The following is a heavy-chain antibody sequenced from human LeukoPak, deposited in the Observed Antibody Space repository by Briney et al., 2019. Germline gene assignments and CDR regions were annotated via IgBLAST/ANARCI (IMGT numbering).Heavy chain of an antibody. CDR3: ARATVCSGGSCPLIDY. V-gene: IGHV1-2*02. CDR2: INPNSGGT. J-gene: IGHJ4*02. Sequence: ASVKVSCKASGYTFTGYDMHWVRQDPGQGLEWMGWINPNSGGTNYAQKFQGRVTMTRDTSISTAYMELSRLRSDDTAVYYCARATVCSGGSCPLIDYWGQGTVVTVSS. CDR1: GYTFTGYD. D-gene: IGHD2-15*01.